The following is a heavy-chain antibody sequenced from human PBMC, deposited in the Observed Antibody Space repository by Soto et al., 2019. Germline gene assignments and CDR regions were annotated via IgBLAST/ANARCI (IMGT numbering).Heavy chain of an antibody. V-gene: IGHV3-9*01. CDR2: ISWNSDSI. J-gene: IGHJ4*02. CDR1: GFTFDNYA. Sequence: GGSLRLSCAASGFTFDNYAMHWVLQPPGKGLEWVSGISWNSDSIGYAQSVKGRFTISRDNAKNYLYLQMNSLRTEDTAFYYCARDLVYSGYNDQTYFDYWGQGILVTVSS. CDR3: ARDLVYSGYNDQTYFDY. D-gene: IGHD5-12*01.